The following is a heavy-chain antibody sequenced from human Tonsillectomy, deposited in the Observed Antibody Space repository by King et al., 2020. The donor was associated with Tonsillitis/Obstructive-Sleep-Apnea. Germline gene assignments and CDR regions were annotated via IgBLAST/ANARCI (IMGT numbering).Heavy chain of an antibody. CDR3: ASAGGYYSGMDV. V-gene: IGHV5-10-1*01. CDR1: GYSFTSYW. D-gene: IGHD3-10*01. Sequence: QLVQSGAEVKKPGESLRISCKGSGYSFTSYWISWVRQMPGKGLEWMGRIDPSDSYTDYSPSFQGHVTIAADKSISTAYLQWSSLKASDTAMYYCASAGGYYSGMDVWGHGTTVTVSS. J-gene: IGHJ6*02. CDR2: IDPSDSYT.